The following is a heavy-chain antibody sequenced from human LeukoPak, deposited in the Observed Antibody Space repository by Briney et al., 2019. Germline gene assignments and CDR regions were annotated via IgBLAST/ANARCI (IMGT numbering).Heavy chain of an antibody. J-gene: IGHJ4*02. V-gene: IGHV1-24*01. CDR3: ATGDTGYSSSYDFDY. D-gene: IGHD6-13*01. CDR1: GGTFSSYA. CDR2: FDPEDGET. Sequence: GASVKVSCKASGGTFSSYAISWVRQAPGQGLEWMGGFDPEDGETIYAQKFQGRVTMTEDTSTDTAYMELSSLRSEDTAVYYCATGDTGYSSSYDFDYWGQGTLVTVSS.